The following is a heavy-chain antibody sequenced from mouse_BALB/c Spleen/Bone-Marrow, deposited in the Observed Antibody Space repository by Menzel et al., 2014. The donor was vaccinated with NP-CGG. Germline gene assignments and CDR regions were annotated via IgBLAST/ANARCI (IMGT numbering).Heavy chain of an antibody. CDR2: IWGDGST. V-gene: IGHV2-3*01. CDR3: AKWDYYGYNYAMDY. Sequence: QVQLKQSGPGLVAPSQSLSITCTVSGFSLTNYGVSWVRQPPGKGLEWLGVIWGDGSTNYHSALISRLSISKDTSKSQVFLKLNILQTDDTATYYYAKWDYYGYNYAMDYWGQGTSVTVSS. CDR1: GFSLTNYG. D-gene: IGHD1-2*01. J-gene: IGHJ4*01.